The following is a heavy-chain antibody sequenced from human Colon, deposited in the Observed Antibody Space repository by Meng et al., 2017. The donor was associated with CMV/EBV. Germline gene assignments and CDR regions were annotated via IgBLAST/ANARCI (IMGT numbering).Heavy chain of an antibody. Sequence: GESLKISCAASGFTFSRYPMHWVRQAPGKGLEWVAMISHDGKNKFYAESVKGRFTISRDNSQNTVNLHMNTLRGDDSGLYYCARASNSSIDPWGQGTLVTVSS. D-gene: IGHD4-11*01. CDR1: GFTFSRYP. J-gene: IGHJ5*02. V-gene: IGHV3-30*04. CDR3: ARASNSSIDP. CDR2: ISHDGKNK.